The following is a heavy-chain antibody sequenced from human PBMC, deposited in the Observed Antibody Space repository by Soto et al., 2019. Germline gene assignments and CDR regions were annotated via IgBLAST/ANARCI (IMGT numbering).Heavy chain of an antibody. Sequence: ASVKVSCKASGYTFTSYAMHWVRQAPGQRFEWMGWINAGNGNTKYSQKFQGRVTITRDTSASTAYMELSSLRSEDTAVYYCARGIYCSGGSCGNWFDPWGQGTLVTVSS. CDR3: ARGIYCSGGSCGNWFDP. D-gene: IGHD2-15*01. CDR2: INAGNGNT. CDR1: GYTFTSYA. V-gene: IGHV1-3*01. J-gene: IGHJ5*02.